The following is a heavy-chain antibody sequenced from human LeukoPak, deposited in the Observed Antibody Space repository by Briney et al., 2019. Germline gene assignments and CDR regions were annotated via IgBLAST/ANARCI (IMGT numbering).Heavy chain of an antibody. CDR1: GGSISSSSYY. Sequence: PSETLSLTCTVSGGSISSSSYYWGWIRQPPGKGLEWIGSIYYSGSTYYNPSLKSRVTISVDTSKNQFSLKLSSVTAADTAVYYCARLIVVAATQGGNAFDIWGQGTMVTVSS. CDR2: IYYSGST. V-gene: IGHV4-39*01. D-gene: IGHD2-15*01. CDR3: ARLIVVAATQGGNAFDI. J-gene: IGHJ3*02.